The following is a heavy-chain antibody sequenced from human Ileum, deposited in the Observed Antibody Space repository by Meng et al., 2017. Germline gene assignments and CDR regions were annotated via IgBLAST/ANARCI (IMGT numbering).Heavy chain of an antibody. CDR1: GFTFSDHY. CDR3: GRGHWGLDY. Sequence: GVSLKISCAASGFTFSDHYMSWIRQAPGKGLEWVSFISNSGSSRDNADSVKGRFTISRDNAKKSLYLQMDSLKVEDTAMYYCGRGHWGLDYWGQGTRVTVSS. CDR2: ISNSGSSR. V-gene: IGHV3-11*01. J-gene: IGHJ4*02. D-gene: IGHD7-27*01.